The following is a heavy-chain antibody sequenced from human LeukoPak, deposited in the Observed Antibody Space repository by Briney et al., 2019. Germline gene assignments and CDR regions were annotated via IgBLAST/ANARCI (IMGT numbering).Heavy chain of an antibody. Sequence: SEALSLTCTVSGGSISGYYWSWIRQPPGKRLEWIGYIYDTGATNYNPSHKSRFTISIDTSKNQFSLNLSSVTAADTAVYYCARLPLIATTRGGFDPWGQGTLVTVSS. J-gene: IGHJ5*02. CDR3: ARLPLIATTRGGFDP. CDR2: IYDTGAT. D-gene: IGHD1/OR15-1a*01. CDR1: GGSISGYY. V-gene: IGHV4-59*08.